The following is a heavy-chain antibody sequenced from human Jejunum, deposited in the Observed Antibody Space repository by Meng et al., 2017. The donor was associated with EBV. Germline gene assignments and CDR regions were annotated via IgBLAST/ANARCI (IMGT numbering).Heavy chain of an antibody. J-gene: IGHJ4*02. D-gene: IGHD6-19*01. CDR2: IHPSGIA. Sequence: QVQLREWGAGWLQPAEALSFTCAGYGGAGSSHYWSWIRRPPGKGLEWIGEIHPSGIANYSPSLRGRVTISVETSKNEFSLKLSSVTAADTAVYYCSRGSDRAKAGIAWGQGTLVTVSS. CDR1: GGAGSSHY. V-gene: IGHV4-34*01. CDR3: SRGSDRAKAGIA.